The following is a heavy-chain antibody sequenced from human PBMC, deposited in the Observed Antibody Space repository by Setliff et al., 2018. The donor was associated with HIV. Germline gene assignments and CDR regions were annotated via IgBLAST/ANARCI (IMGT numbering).Heavy chain of an antibody. V-gene: IGHV3-48*04. J-gene: IGHJ6*02. Sequence: LRLSCAASGFSFSDYHMNWVRQAPGKGLEWISFISSSSSPIYYADSVKGRFTISRDNAKNSLFLQMNSLRAEDTAMYYCARILSSRGIIEAYYYAMDVWGQGTTVTVSS. CDR3: ARILSSRGIIEAYYYAMDV. D-gene: IGHD3-10*01. CDR1: GFSFSDYH. CDR2: ISSSSSPI.